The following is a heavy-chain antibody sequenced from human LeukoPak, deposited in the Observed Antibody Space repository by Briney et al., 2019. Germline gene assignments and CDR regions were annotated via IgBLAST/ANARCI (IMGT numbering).Heavy chain of an antibody. Sequence: GGSLRLSCAASGFTFSSYSMNWVRQAPGKGLEWVSSISSSSSYIYYADSVKGRFTISRDNAKNSLYLQMNSLRAEDTAVYYCARGGTVVVPAAIRDDAFDIWGQGTMVTVSS. J-gene: IGHJ3*02. D-gene: IGHD2-2*01. V-gene: IGHV3-21*01. CDR1: GFTFSSYS. CDR2: ISSSSSYI. CDR3: ARGGTVVVPAAIRDDAFDI.